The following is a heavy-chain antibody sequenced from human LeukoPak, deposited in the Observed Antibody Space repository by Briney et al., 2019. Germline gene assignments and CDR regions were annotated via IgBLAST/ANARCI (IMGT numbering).Heavy chain of an antibody. J-gene: IGHJ4*02. CDR3: ARENRGNDFWSGYYTGHFDY. D-gene: IGHD3-3*01. Sequence: ASVKVSCKASGYTFTSYDINWVRQATGQGLEWTGWMNPNSGNTGYAQKFQGRVTMTRDTSISTAYMELSRLRSDDTAVYYCARENRGNDFWSGYYTGHFDYWGQGTLVTVSS. CDR2: MNPNSGNT. V-gene: IGHV1-8*02. CDR1: GYTFTSYD.